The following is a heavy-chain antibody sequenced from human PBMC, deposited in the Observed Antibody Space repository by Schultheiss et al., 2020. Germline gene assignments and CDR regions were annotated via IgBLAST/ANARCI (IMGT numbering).Heavy chain of an antibody. D-gene: IGHD5-18*01. CDR2: ISHSGST. J-gene: IGHJ3*02. V-gene: IGHV4-34*01. Sequence: SETLSLTCAVYGGSFSGYYWGWIRQPPGKGLECIGIISHSGSTHYNPSLKSRVTISVDTSKNQFSLKLSSVTAADTAVYYCARGRGYSYGRDAFDIWGQGTMVTVSS. CDR3: ARGRGYSYGRDAFDI. CDR1: GGSFSGYY.